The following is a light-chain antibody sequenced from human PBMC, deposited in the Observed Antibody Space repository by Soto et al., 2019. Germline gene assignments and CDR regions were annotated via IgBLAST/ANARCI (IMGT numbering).Light chain of an antibody. CDR3: QLRHTRLLT. J-gene: IGKJ5*01. CDR1: QSFRGL. V-gene: IGKV3-11*01. Sequence: EFFMRLSQVTLALSPGERATISRRASQSFRGLLAWYQQKPGQAPRLLIYDAYNRATGIPPRFSGSGSGTDFTLTISSLEPEASALYCSQLRHTRLLTFDQGTRLEIK. CDR2: DAY.